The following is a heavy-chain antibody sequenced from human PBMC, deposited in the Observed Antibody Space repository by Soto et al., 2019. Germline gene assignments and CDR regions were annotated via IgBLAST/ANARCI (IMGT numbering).Heavy chain of an antibody. CDR1: GYTLTELS. Sequence: GASVKVSCKDSGYTLTELSMHWVRQAPGKGLEWMGGFDPEDGETIYAQKFQGRVTMTTXTXXSXXXMKLRSLRSDDTAVYYCARSFQLGYSDYWG. CDR2: FDPEDGET. J-gene: IGHJ4*01. D-gene: IGHD6-6*01. CDR3: ARSFQLGYSDY. V-gene: IGHV1-24*01.